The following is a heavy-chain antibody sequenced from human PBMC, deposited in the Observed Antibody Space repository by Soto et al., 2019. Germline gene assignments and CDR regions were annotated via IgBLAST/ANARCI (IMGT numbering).Heavy chain of an antibody. CDR1: GFTFSSYG. D-gene: IGHD5-12*01. CDR2: ISYDGSNK. J-gene: IGHJ4*02. CDR3: AKLSGYDPKNLDY. V-gene: IGHV3-30*18. Sequence: QVQLVESGGGVVQPGRSLRLSCAASGFTFSSYGMHGVRQAPGKGLEWVAVISYDGSNKYYADSVKGRFTISRDNCKNTLYLQMNSLRAEDTAVYYCAKLSGYDPKNLDYWGQGTLVTVSS.